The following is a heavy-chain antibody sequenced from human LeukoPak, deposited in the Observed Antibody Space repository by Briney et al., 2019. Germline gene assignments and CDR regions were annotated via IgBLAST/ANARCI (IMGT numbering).Heavy chain of an antibody. CDR1: GFTFDDYG. Sequence: GGSLRLSCAASGFTFDDYGMSWVRQAPGKGLEWVSGINWNGVSTGYADSVKGRFTISRDNAKNSLYLQMNNLRAEDTALYYCARVNSDYYDCSGYYYWGQGTLVTVSS. V-gene: IGHV3-20*04. CDR2: INWNGVST. CDR3: ARVNSDYYDCSGYYY. J-gene: IGHJ4*02. D-gene: IGHD3-22*01.